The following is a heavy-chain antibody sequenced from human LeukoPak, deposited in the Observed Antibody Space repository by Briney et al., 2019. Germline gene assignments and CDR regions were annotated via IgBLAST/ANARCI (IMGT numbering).Heavy chain of an antibody. Sequence: ASVKVSCKASGYTFTSYDINWVRQATGQGLEWMGWMNPNSGNTGYAQKLQGRVTMTTDTSTSTAYMELRSLRSDDTAVYYCATSTMVRGVIINTYYYGMDVWGQGTTVTVSS. V-gene: IGHV1-8*02. CDR3: ATSTMVRGVIINTYYYGMDV. D-gene: IGHD3-10*01. CDR2: MNPNSGNT. CDR1: GYTFTSYD. J-gene: IGHJ6*02.